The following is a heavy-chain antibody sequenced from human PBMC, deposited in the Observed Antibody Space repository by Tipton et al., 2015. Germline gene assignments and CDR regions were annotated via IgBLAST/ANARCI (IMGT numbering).Heavy chain of an antibody. V-gene: IGHV3-33*01. CDR1: GFTFSSYG. J-gene: IGHJ4*02. D-gene: IGHD6-13*01. CDR2: IWYDGGNK. Sequence: SLRLSCAASGFTFSSYGMHWVRQTPGKGLEWVAVIWYDGGNKYYADSVKGRFTISRDEAKNSLYLQMNSLRDEDTGVYYCTRDSGITGADDYWGQGTLVTVSS. CDR3: TRDSGITGADDY.